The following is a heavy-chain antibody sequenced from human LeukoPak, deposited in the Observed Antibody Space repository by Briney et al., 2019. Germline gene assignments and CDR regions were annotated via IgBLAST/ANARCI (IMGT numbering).Heavy chain of an antibody. CDR3: AKDRGGGMDV. CDR2: ISSDGSNK. D-gene: IGHD2-15*01. V-gene: IGHV3-30-3*01. CDR1: GFTFSNYA. J-gene: IGHJ6*02. Sequence: GGSLRLSCAASGFTFSNYAMHWVRQAPGRGLEWVAVISSDGSNKYYADSVKGRFTISRDNSKNTLYLQMNSLRPEDTAVYYCAKDRGGGMDVWGQGTTVSVSS.